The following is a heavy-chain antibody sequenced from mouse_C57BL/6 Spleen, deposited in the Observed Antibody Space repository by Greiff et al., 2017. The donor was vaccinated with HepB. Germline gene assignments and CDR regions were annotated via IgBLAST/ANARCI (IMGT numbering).Heavy chain of an antibody. J-gene: IGHJ4*01. CDR1: GYSFTGYY. CDR2: INPSTGGT. D-gene: IGHD4-1*01. CDR3: ARLGGDAMDY. V-gene: IGHV1-42*01. Sequence: EVQLQQSGPELVKPGASVKISCKASGYSFTGYYMNWVKQSPEKSLEWIGEINPSTGGTTYNQTFKAKATLTVDKSSSTAYMQLKSLTSEDSAVYYCARLGGDAMDYWGQGTSVTVAS.